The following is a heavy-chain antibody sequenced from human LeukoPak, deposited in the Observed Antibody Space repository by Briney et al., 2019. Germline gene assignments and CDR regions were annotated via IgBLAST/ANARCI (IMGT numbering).Heavy chain of an antibody. D-gene: IGHD2-21*01. CDR2: IISSSSTI. V-gene: IGHV3-48*01. J-gene: IGHJ4*02. Sequence: GGSLRLSCAASGFTFSSYSMNWVRQAPGKGLEWVSYIISSSSTIYYADSVKGRFTISRDNAKNSLYLQMNSLRAEDTAVYYCARDLSENYSIDYWGQGTLVTVSS. CDR3: ARDLSENYSIDY. CDR1: GFTFSSYS.